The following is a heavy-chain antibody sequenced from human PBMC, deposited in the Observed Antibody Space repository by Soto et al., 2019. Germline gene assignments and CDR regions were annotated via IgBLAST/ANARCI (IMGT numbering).Heavy chain of an antibody. CDR2: INHSGGT. Sequence: QVQLQQWGARLLKPSETLSLTCAVYGGSFSGYYWTWIRQAPGKGLEWIGEINHSGGTNYNSSLKSCVTISVDTCKKQFSLVRLCVTAADTAVYYCARGRSYYHFWGGHQIEGSYGMDVWGQGTTVRVSS. CDR1: GGSFSGYY. CDR3: ARGRSYYHFWGGHQIEGSYGMDV. D-gene: IGHD3-3*02. V-gene: IGHV4-34*02. J-gene: IGHJ6*02.